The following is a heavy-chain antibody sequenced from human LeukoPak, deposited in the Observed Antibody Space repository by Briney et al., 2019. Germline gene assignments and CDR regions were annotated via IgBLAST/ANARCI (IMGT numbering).Heavy chain of an antibody. V-gene: IGHV1-69*06. CDR1: GYTFTSYG. J-gene: IGHJ3*02. Sequence: ASVKVSCKASGYTFTSYGISWVRQAPGQGLEWMGGIIPIFGTANYVQKFPGKVTIIADKSTSTVYMELSSLRYEDTAIYYCARGAITGDRFDGEFDIWGQGTMVTVSS. CDR2: IIPIFGTA. CDR3: ARGAITGDRFDGEFDI. D-gene: IGHD1-14*01.